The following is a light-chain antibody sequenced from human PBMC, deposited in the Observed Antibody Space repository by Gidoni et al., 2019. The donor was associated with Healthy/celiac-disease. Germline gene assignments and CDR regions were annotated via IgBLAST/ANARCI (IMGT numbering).Light chain of an antibody. Sequence: EIVMTQSPATLSVSPGERATLSCRASQSVSSNFAWYQQKPGQAPRLLIYVASTRATGIPARFSGSGSGTEFTLTISSLQSEDFGVYYCQQYNNWPYTFGEGTKLEIK. CDR1: QSVSSN. V-gene: IGKV3-15*01. CDR3: QQYNNWPYT. CDR2: VAS. J-gene: IGKJ2*01.